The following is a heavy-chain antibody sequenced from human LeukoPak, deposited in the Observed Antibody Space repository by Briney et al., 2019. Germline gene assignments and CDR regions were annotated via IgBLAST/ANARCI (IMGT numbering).Heavy chain of an antibody. D-gene: IGHD4-17*01. Sequence: PGGSLRLSCSGFGFILSIYAMSWARQAPGKGLEWVSAISGSGGSTYYAESVKGRFTISRDNSKNTLYLQMNSLRAEDTAVYYCAKGATVILYYFDYWGQGTLVTVSS. V-gene: IGHV3-23*01. CDR3: AKGATVILYYFDY. CDR2: ISGSGGST. CDR1: GFILSIYA. J-gene: IGHJ4*02.